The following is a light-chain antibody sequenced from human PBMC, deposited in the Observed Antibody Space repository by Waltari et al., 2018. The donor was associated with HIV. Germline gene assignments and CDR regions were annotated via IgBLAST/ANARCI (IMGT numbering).Light chain of an antibody. CDR3: GSYTSSSTYV. CDR2: DVD. CDR1: SSDVGSYNY. J-gene: IGLJ1*01. V-gene: IGLV2-14*03. Sequence: QSALTQPASVSGSPGPSITISSSGTSSDVGSYNYVSWYQHHPGQAPKLRLYDVDNRLPGVSSRFSGSKSGNTASLTISGLRAEDEADYYCGSYTSSSTYVFGTGTEVTVL.